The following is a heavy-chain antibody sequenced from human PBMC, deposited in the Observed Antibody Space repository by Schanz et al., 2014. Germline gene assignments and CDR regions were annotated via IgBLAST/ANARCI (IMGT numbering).Heavy chain of an antibody. D-gene: IGHD3-3*01. J-gene: IGHJ5*02. V-gene: IGHV1-69*04. Sequence: QVQLVQSGSEVKKPGSPVTVSCKASGDTLSSYGISWVRQAPGQGLEWMGRIIPNLGSANYAQKFQGRVTITADKSTSTVYMELSSLRSEDTAIYYCARGNTIFGVVILGWLDPWGQGTLVTVSS. CDR1: GDTLSSYG. CDR2: IIPNLGSA. CDR3: ARGNTIFGVVILGWLDP.